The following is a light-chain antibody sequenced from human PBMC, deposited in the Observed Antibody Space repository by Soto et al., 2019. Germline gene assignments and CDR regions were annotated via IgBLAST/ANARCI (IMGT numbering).Light chain of an antibody. V-gene: IGLV2-14*03. CDR2: EVN. Sequence: QSALTQPASVSGSPGQSITISCTGNSSDVGGYDYVAWYQLRPDRVPKVMIFEVNKRPSGVSDRFSGSKSGNTASLTISGLQAEDEADYSCSSYTTSATYVFGTGTKVTVL. CDR1: SSDVGGYDY. CDR3: SSYTTSATYV. J-gene: IGLJ1*01.